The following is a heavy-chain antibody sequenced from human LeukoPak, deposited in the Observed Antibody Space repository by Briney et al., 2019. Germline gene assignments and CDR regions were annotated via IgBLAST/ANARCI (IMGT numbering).Heavy chain of an antibody. CDR1: GFTFSNFW. V-gene: IGHV3-23*01. CDR2: ISGSGGST. J-gene: IGHJ4*02. Sequence: PGGSLRLSCATSGFTFSNFWMSWVRQAPGKGLEWVSAISGSGGSTYYADSVKGRFTISRDNSKNTLYLQMNSLRAEDTAVYYCAKGIRGYSYGPYFDYWGQGTLVTVSS. CDR3: AKGIRGYSYGPYFDY. D-gene: IGHD5-18*01.